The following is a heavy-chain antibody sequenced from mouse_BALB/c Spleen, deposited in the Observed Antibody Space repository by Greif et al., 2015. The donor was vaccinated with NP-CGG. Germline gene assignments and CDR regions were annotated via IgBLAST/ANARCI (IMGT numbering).Heavy chain of an antibody. CDR2: INPSTGYT. V-gene: IGHV1-7*01. J-gene: IGHJ1*01. CDR1: GYTFTSYW. CDR3: ARPMITSCWYFDV. Sequence: VQLQQSGAELAKPGASVKMSCKASGYTFTSYWMHWVKQRPGQGLEWIGYINPSTGYTEYNQKFKDKATLTADKSSSTAYMQLSSLTSEDSAVYYCARPMITSCWYFDVWGAGTTVTVSS. D-gene: IGHD2-4*01.